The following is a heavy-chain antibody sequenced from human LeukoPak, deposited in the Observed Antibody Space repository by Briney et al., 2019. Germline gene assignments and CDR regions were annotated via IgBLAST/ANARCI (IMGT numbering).Heavy chain of an antibody. CDR2: IYPGDSDT. CDR3: ARGPWLAIGAFDY. J-gene: IGHJ4*02. D-gene: IGHD6-19*01. CDR1: GYSFTTYW. V-gene: IGHV5-51*01. Sequence: GESLKISCKGSGYSFTTYWIGWVRQMPGKGLEWMGIIYPGDSDTKYSPSFQGQVTISADKSISTAYLQWSSLKASDTAMYYCARGPWLAIGAFDYWGQGTLVTVSS.